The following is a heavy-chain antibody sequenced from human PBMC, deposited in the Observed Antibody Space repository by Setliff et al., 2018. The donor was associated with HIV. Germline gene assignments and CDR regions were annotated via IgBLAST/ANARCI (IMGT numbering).Heavy chain of an antibody. Sequence: PSQTLSLTCAISGDFVSSDRAAWNWIRQSPSRGLEWLGRTYYNARWNYDYAASVESRITITSDTSKNQLSLQMNSLRAEDTAVYYCAKDLSTMIVVGAFDIWGQGTMVTVSS. CDR1: GDFVSSDRAA. J-gene: IGHJ3*02. D-gene: IGHD3-22*01. CDR2: TYYNARWNY. CDR3: AKDLSTMIVVGAFDI. V-gene: IGHV6-1*01.